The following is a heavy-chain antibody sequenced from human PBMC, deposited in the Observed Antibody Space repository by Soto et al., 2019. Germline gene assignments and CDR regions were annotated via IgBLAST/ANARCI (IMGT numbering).Heavy chain of an antibody. CDR3: ARDIGGVVGTTSPSLDY. CDR2: ISAYNGNT. V-gene: IGHV1-18*01. D-gene: IGHD1-26*01. CDR1: GYTFTSYG. J-gene: IGHJ4*02. Sequence: QVQLVQSGAEVKKPGASVKVSCKASGYTFTSYGITWVRQAPGQGLEWMGWISAYNGNTNYAQNLQGTVTMTTDTSTSTAYMELRSLRSDDTAVYYCARDIGGVVGTTSPSLDYWGQGTLVTVSS.